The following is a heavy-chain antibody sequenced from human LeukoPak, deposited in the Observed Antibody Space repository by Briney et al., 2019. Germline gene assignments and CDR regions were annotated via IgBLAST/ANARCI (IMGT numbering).Heavy chain of an antibody. CDR2: IYTSGST. V-gene: IGHV4-61*02. D-gene: IGHD5-24*01. CDR3: ARDGRRDGYSNYYYYYMDV. J-gene: IGHJ6*03. Sequence: SETLSLTCTVSGGSISSGSYYWSWIRQPAGKGLEWIGRIYTSGSTNYNPSLKSRVTISVDTSKNQFSLKLSSVTAADTAVYYCARDGRRDGYSNYYYYYMDVWGKGTTVTISS. CDR1: GGSISSGSYY.